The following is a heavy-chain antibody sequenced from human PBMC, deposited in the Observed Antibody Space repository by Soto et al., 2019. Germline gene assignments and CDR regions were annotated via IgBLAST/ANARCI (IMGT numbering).Heavy chain of an antibody. CDR3: AKDGIYRDYSNRDFDY. V-gene: IGHV3-48*03. CDR2: ISSSGSTI. D-gene: IGHD2-15*01. J-gene: IGHJ4*02. Sequence: GGSLRLSCAASGFTFSSYEMNWVRQAPGKGLEWVSYISSSGSTIYYADSVKGRFTISRDNAKNSLYLQMNSLRAEDTAVYYCAKDGIYRDYSNRDFDYWGPGTLVTVYS. CDR1: GFTFSSYE.